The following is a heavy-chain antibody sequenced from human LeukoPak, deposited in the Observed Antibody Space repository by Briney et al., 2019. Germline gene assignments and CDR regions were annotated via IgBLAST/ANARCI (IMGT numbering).Heavy chain of an antibody. Sequence: SVKVSCKASGYTFTSYGISWVRQAPGQGLEWMGGIIPIFGTANYAQKFQGRVTITTDESTSTAYMELSSLRSEDTAVYYCARSAGYCSSTSCFDYWGQGTLVTVSS. CDR2: IIPIFGTA. CDR3: ARSAGYCSSTSCFDY. V-gene: IGHV1-69*05. CDR1: GYTFTSYG. D-gene: IGHD2-2*01. J-gene: IGHJ4*02.